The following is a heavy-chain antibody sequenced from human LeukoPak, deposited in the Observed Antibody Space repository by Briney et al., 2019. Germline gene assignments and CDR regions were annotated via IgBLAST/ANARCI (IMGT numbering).Heavy chain of an antibody. CDR1: GFTFSNFG. J-gene: IGHJ3*02. CDR3: ATGYCSSTSCYNDAFDI. Sequence: GGSLRLSCAASGFTFSNFGMHWVRQAPGKGLEWVAVIWYDGSNTYYADSVKGRFTISRDNAKSSLYLQMNSLRDEDTAVYYCATGYCSSTSCYNDAFDIWGQGTMVTVSS. V-gene: IGHV3-33*01. D-gene: IGHD2-2*01. CDR2: IWYDGSNT.